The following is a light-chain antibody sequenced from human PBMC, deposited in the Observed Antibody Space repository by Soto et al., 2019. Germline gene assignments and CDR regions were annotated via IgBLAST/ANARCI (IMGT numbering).Light chain of an antibody. CDR3: QQYNNWPDT. CDR2: AAS. Sequence: EKVMTQSPATLSVSLGERATLSCRASQSVARNLAWSQQKPGQAPRLLIYAASTRATGTPARFTGSGSGTEFTLTISSLQSADFAIYYCQQYNNWPDTFGEGTKVELK. J-gene: IGKJ1*01. CDR1: QSVARN. V-gene: IGKV3-15*01.